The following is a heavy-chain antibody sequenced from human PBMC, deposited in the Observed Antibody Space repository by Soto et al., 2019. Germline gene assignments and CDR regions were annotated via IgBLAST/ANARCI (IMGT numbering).Heavy chain of an antibody. V-gene: IGHV1-46*01. J-gene: IGHJ4*02. CDR1: GYTFTSYY. Sequence: ASVKVSCKASGYTFTSYYMHWVRQAPGQGLEWMGIINPSGGSTSYAQKVRGRVTRTRDTCTSTVYMELSSLRSEDTAVYYCARVRSSWSKVFDYWGQGTLGTVSS. CDR2: INPSGGST. D-gene: IGHD6-13*01. CDR3: ARVRSSWSKVFDY.